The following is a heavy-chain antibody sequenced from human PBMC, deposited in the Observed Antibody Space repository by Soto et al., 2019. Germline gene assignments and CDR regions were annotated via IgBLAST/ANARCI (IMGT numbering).Heavy chain of an antibody. V-gene: IGHV4-30-4*01. CDR1: GGSISSGDYY. CDR2: IYYSGST. Sequence: QVQLQESGPGLVKPSQTLSLTCTVSGGSISSGDYYWSWIRQPPGKGLEWIGFIYYSGSTYYNPSLKRRVTISVDTSNNQFSLKLSSVTAADPAVYYCARWWFGEFFDYLGQGTLVTVSS. J-gene: IGHJ4*02. D-gene: IGHD3-10*01. CDR3: ARWWFGEFFDY.